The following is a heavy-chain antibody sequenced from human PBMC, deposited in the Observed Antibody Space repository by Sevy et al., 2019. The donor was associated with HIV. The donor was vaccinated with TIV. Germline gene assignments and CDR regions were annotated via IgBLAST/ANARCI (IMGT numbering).Heavy chain of an antibody. J-gene: IGHJ4*02. V-gene: IGHV3-43*01. CDR3: AKGGSWVSSRLRSVDY. CDR2: ITWDSTDR. Sequence: GGSLRLSCVASGFIFNDYTMHWIRQAPGKGLEWVSLITWDSTDRHYADSVKGRFTISSDNEKNSLYLQMNILNTEDTAFYYCAKGGSWVSSRLRSVDYWGQGTLVTVSS. CDR1: GFIFNDYT. D-gene: IGHD3-16*01.